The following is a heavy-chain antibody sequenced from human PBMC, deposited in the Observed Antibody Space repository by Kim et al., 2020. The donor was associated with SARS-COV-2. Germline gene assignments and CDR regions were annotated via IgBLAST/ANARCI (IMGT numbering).Heavy chain of an antibody. CDR2: VNDFGST. D-gene: IGHD6-13*01. Sequence: SETLSLTCAVDGGAFSGYYWTWIRQPPGKGLEWIGEVNDFGSTNYNPSLKRRVTITVDLSKRQFSLKLSSVTAADTAVYHCARGGLSSSSWYYFDYWGQGTMATVSS. CDR3: ARGGLSSSSWYYFDY. CDR1: GGAFSGYY. J-gene: IGHJ4*02. V-gene: IGHV4-34*01.